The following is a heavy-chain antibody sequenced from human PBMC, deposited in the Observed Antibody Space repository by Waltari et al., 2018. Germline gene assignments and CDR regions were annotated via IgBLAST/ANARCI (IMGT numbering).Heavy chain of an antibody. J-gene: IGHJ3*01. CDR3: TRRMMTAIAGGGASDV. CDR2: SLHGTSTT. Sequence: EVQLVESGGGLVQPGGSLRLSCSASGFTLSTYSLNWVRQAPGKGLEWIGSLHGTSTTSYSPSRQSRVTISLDTSTNNFYLNLTSVTAADTSTYYGTRRMMTAIAGGGASDVWGQGTLVTVSS. CDR1: GFTLSTYS. D-gene: IGHD2-21*01. V-gene: IGHV3-21*04.